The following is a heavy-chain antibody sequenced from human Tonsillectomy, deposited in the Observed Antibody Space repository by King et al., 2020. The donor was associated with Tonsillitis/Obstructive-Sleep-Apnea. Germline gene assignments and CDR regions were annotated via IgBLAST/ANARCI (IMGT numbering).Heavy chain of an antibody. Sequence: VQLVESGGGWVQPGGSLRLSCAASGFTFSSYAMTWVRQAPGKGMEWVPVISGSGGSTFYSTSVKGRFTISRDNSKNTLYMQMNSLRAEDTAVYYCAKRPTSGEIDYWGQGTLVTVSS. CDR2: ISGSGGST. D-gene: IGHD2-15*01. V-gene: IGHV3-23*04. CDR3: AKRPTSGEIDY. J-gene: IGHJ4*02. CDR1: GFTFSSYA.